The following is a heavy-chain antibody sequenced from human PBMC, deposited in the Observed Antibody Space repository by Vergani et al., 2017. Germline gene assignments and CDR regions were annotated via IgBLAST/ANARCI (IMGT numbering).Heavy chain of an antibody. CDR2: IYPADSDT. CDR3: ARYPDSFDY. J-gene: IGHJ4*02. Sequence: EVQLVQSGAEVKKPGESLKISCKGSGYSFRSYWIAWVRQMPGKGLEWMGIIYPADSDTRYNPSFQGQVTISADKSINTAYLQWNSLKASDTAIYYCARYPDSFDYWGQGTLVTGSS. V-gene: IGHV5-51*01. CDR1: GYSFRSYW. D-gene: IGHD3-3*01.